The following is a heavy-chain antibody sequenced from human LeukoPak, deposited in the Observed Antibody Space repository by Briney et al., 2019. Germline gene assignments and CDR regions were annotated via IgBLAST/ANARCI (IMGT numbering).Heavy chain of an antibody. J-gene: IGHJ6*02. CDR1: GFTFSSYS. CDR3: ANDAAQQQLSNLFHGMDV. V-gene: IGHV3-21*01. Sequence: GGSLRLSCAASGFTFSSYSMNWVRQALGKGLEWVSSISSSSSYIYYADSVKGRFTISRDNSKNTLYLQMSSLRAEDTADYFCANDAAQQQLSNLFHGMDVWGQGTTVTVSS. CDR2: ISSSSSYI. D-gene: IGHD6-13*01.